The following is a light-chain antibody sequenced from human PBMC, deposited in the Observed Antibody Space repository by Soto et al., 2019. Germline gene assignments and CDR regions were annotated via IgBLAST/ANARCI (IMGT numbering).Light chain of an antibody. V-gene: IGKV3-15*01. Sequence: EIVVTQSPATLSVSPGERVTLSCRASQSVNKYLAWYQQKPGQAPRLLIYDASTRATGVPARSSGSGSGTEFTLTISSLQSEDLAVYFCQHYNNWPPYTFGQGTKVDIK. CDR1: QSVNKY. CDR3: QHYNNWPPYT. CDR2: DAS. J-gene: IGKJ2*01.